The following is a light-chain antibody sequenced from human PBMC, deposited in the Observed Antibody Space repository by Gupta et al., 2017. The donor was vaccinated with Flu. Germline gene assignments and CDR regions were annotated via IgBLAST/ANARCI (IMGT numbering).Light chain of an antibody. J-gene: IGKJ1*01. CDR3: RQSLQAPRT. Sequence: DIVMTQSPLSLPVTPGEPASISCRSSQSLLHSNGYNYLDWYLQKPGQSPQLLIYLGSNRASGVPDRFSGSGTGTDFTLKISRVEAEAVGVYYCRQSLQAPRTFGQGTKVQIK. V-gene: IGKV2-28*01. CDR1: QSLLHSNGYNY. CDR2: LGS.